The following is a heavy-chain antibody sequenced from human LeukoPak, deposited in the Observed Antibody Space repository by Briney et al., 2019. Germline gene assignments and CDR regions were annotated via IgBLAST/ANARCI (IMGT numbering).Heavy chain of an antibody. V-gene: IGHV3-23*01. Sequence: GGSLRLSCAASGFTFSSYAMSWVRQAPGKGLEWVSGISGRGGSTYYADFVKGRFTISRDNSKNTLYLQMNSLRADHTAVYYCAKDLRGSYCTSYFDYWGQGTLVTLSS. D-gene: IGHD1-26*01. CDR3: AKDLRGSYCTSYFDY. J-gene: IGHJ4*02. CDR2: ISGRGGST. CDR1: GFTFSSYA.